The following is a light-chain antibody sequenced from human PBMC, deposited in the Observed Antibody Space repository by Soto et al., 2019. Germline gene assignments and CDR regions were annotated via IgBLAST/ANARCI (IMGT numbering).Light chain of an antibody. V-gene: IGKV3-11*01. CDR2: DAS. CDR1: QSVSSS. J-gene: IGKJ4*01. CDR3: LQRSSWPLT. Sequence: EIVLTQSPATLSLSPGETATLSCRASQSVSSSLAWYQQKPGQTPRLLIYDASNRATGIPARFSGSGSGTDFTLSVSSLEPEDFAVYYCLQRSSWPLTFGGGTKVEIK.